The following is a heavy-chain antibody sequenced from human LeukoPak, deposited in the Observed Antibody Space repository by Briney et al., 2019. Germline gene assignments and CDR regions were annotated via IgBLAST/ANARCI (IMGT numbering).Heavy chain of an antibody. CDR3: ARGYCTGDNCPNWFDP. J-gene: IGHJ5*02. V-gene: IGHV6-1*01. CDR2: TYYRSRWYN. D-gene: IGHD2-8*02. Sequence: SQTLSLTCAISGDSVSSNSAAWNWIRQSPSRGLEWLGRTYYRSRWYNDYAVFVKSRITINPDTSKNQFSLQLNSVTPEDTAIYYCARGYCTGDNCPNWFDPWGQGTLVTVSS. CDR1: GDSVSSNSAA.